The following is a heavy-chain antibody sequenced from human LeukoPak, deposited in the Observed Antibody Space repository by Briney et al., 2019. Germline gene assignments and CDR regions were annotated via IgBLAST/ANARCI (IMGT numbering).Heavy chain of an antibody. CDR2: ITPSGST. Sequence: PWETLSLTCVVYGGSFSGYFWSWIRQPPGKGLEWIGEITPSGSTNYNPSLKSRVSISIDTSKKKLSLRLTSVTAADSAVYYCASSFYYDSRDYWGQGTLGTVSS. J-gene: IGHJ4*02. CDR1: GGSFSGYF. V-gene: IGHV4-34*01. D-gene: IGHD3-22*01. CDR3: ASSFYYDSRDY.